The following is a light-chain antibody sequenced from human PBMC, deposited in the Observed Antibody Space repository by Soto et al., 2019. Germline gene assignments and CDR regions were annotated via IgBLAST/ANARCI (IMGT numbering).Light chain of an antibody. CDR1: ISDVGGYNY. V-gene: IGLV2-14*01. CDR3: NSYTSSNSLLV. J-gene: IGLJ2*01. Sequence: QSVLTQPASVSGSPGQSITISCTGTISDVGGYNYVSWYQQHPGKAPKLMIYDVSNRPSGVSNRFSGSKSGNTASLTISGLQAEDLSDYYCNSYTSSNSLLVFGPVTQLT. CDR2: DVS.